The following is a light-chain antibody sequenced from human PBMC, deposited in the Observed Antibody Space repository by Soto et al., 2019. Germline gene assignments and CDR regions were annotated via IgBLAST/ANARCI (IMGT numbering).Light chain of an antibody. J-gene: IGKJ5*01. Sequence: EIVLTQSPSTLSLSPGAISTLSCRASQGVSSYLAWYQQKPGQAPRLLIYGASTRATGVPARFSGRGSGTEFTLTISSLQSEDFAVYYCQQYTNWPPNTFGQGTRLEIK. CDR3: QQYTNWPPNT. V-gene: IGKV3-15*01. CDR1: QGVSSY. CDR2: GAS.